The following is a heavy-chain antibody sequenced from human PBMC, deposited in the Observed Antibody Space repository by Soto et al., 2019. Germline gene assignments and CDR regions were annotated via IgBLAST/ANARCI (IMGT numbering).Heavy chain of an antibody. CDR1: EFTFSSYW. CDR3: RACSGGSCRDAFDI. V-gene: IGHV3-74*01. D-gene: IGHD2-15*01. J-gene: IGHJ3*02. Sequence: GGSLRLSCAASEFTFSSYWMHWVRQAPGKGLVWVSRINSEGSNTNYADSVKGRFTISRDNAKNTLYLQMNSLRAEDTAVYYCRACSGGSCRDAFDIWGRGTMVTVSS. CDR2: INSEGSNT.